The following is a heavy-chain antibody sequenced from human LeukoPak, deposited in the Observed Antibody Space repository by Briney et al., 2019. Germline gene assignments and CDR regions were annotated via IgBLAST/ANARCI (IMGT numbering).Heavy chain of an antibody. J-gene: IGHJ6*02. CDR2: ISWNSGSI. V-gene: IGHV3-9*01. CDR3: AKARGVYYYYGMDV. D-gene: IGHD3-10*01. CDR1: GFTFDDYT. Sequence: PGGSLRLSCAASGFTFDDYTMHWVRQAPGKGLEWVSGISWNSGSIGYADSVKGRFTISRDNAKNSLYLQMNSLRAEDTALYHCAKARGVYYYYGMDVWGQGTTVTVSS.